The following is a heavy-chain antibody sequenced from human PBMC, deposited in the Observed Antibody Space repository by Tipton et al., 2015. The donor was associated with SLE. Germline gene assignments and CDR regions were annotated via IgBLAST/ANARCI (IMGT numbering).Heavy chain of an antibody. V-gene: IGHV4-39*07. CDR2: IYHSGTA. CDR1: GGSISSSRYY. D-gene: IGHD2-21*01. Sequence: TLSLTCTVSGGSISSSRYYWGWIRQPPGKGLEWIGSIYHSGTAYYNPSLKSRVTISVDTSKNQFSLKLSSVTAADTAVYYCARQSSDWLDYWGQGTLVTVSS. CDR3: ARQSSDWLDY. J-gene: IGHJ4*02.